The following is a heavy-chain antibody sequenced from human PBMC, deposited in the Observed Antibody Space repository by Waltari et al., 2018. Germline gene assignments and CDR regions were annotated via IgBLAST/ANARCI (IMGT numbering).Heavy chain of an antibody. CDR1: GGSISSRSYY. Sequence: QVQLQESGPGLVKPSQTLSLTCTVSGGSISSRSYYWSWVRQPPGKGLEWIGYVYSSVSTYDKPSLMTRVDISKHTSTNQFSLKLTYVTAADTAVYYCARVTAVTGTGGMDVWGQGTTVIVSS. CDR2: VYSSVST. D-gene: IGHD6-19*01. J-gene: IGHJ6*02. CDR3: ARVTAVTGTGGMDV. V-gene: IGHV4-30-4*01.